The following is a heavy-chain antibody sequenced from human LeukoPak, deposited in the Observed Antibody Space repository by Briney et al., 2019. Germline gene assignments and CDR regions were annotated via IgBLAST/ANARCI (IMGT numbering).Heavy chain of an antibody. J-gene: IGHJ5*02. CDR2: IYYSGST. CDR3: ARGYDFWSGQNWFDP. D-gene: IGHD3-3*01. Sequence: SETLSLTCTVSGGSITSYYWSWIRQPPGKGLEWIGFIYYSGSTNYNPSLKSRVTMSLDTSKNQFSLKLTSVIAADTAVYYCARGYDFWSGQNWFDPWGQGTLVTVSS. CDR1: GGSITSYY. V-gene: IGHV4-59*01.